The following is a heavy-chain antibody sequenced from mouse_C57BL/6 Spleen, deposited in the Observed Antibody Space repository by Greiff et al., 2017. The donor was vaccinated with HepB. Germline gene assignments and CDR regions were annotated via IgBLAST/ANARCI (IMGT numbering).Heavy chain of an antibody. J-gene: IGHJ2*01. V-gene: IGHV1-20*01. Sequence: EVQLQQSGPELVKPGDSVKISCKASGYSFTGYFMNWVMQSHGKSLEWIGRINPYNGDTFYNQKFKGKATLTVDKSSSTAHMELRSLTSEDSAVYYCAKGYYDYDPPFDYWGQGTTLTVSS. CDR3: AKGYYDYDPPFDY. D-gene: IGHD2-4*01. CDR1: GYSFTGYF. CDR2: INPYNGDT.